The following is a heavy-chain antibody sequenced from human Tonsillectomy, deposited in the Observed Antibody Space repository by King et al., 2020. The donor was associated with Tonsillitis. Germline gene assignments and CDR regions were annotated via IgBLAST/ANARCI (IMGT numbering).Heavy chain of an antibody. J-gene: IGHJ4*02. CDR3: ARGVDYGDYGLEYFDY. CDR2: ISPSGGDT. CDR1: GYTFTSNS. D-gene: IGHD4-17*01. V-gene: IGHV1-46*03. Sequence: KMEQSGAEVKTPGASVKVSYKTSGYTFTSNSLHWVRQAPGQGLEWMGIISPSGGDTAYAQNFQGRVTLTRDTSTRTVYMQLSSLRSEDTAMYYCARGVDYGDYGLEYFDYWGQGTPVTVSS.